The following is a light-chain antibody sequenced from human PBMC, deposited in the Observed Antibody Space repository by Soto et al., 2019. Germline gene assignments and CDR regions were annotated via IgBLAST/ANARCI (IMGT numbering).Light chain of an antibody. Sequence: EIVMTQSPATLSVSPGERATLSCRASQSVSANLAWYQQKPGQAPRLLIYGASTRATGIPARFSGSGSGTEFTLTISGLQSEDFAVYCCQQKNNWPQTFGQGTKVEIK. V-gene: IGKV3-15*01. CDR2: GAS. CDR3: QQKNNWPQT. J-gene: IGKJ1*01. CDR1: QSVSAN.